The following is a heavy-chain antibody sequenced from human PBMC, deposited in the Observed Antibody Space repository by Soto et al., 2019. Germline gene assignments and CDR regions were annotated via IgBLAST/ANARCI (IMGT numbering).Heavy chain of an antibody. CDR2: ISYSGETK. CDR1: GFTFTKYS. V-gene: IGHV3-48*02. Sequence: GWLRRTCVTSGFTFTKYSMNWVRQAPGKGLEWVSYISYSGETKYYADSLKGRYAISRDDAKNSVYLQMNSLRDEDTAFYYCVRGVVVVVGSTAENFDHWGQGTLVTVYS. D-gene: IGHD2-15*01. CDR3: VRGVVVVVGSTAENFDH. J-gene: IGHJ4*02.